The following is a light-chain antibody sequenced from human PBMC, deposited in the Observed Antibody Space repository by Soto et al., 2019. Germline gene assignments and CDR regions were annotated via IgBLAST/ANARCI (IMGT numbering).Light chain of an antibody. CDR3: CAYAGGATFVV. Sequence: QSALTQPASVSGSPGQSITISCTGTSSDIGSYNLVSWYQHLPGKAPKLIIYEGTKRSSGVSNRFSGSKSGNTASLTISGLQAEDAADYYCCAYAGGATFVVFGGGTKLTVL. V-gene: IGLV2-23*03. CDR2: EGT. J-gene: IGLJ3*02. CDR1: SSDIGSYNL.